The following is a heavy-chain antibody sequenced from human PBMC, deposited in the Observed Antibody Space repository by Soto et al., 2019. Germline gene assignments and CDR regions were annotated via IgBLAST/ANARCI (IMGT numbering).Heavy chain of an antibody. D-gene: IGHD1-1*01. V-gene: IGHV1-69*13. CDR3: AKDSTRRRLRPLDY. CDR2: IIPIFGTA. Sequence: ASVKVSCKASGGTFSSYAISWVRQAPGQGLEWMGGIIPIFGTANYAQKFQGRVTITADESTSTAYMELSSLRSEDTAVYYCAKDSTRRRLRPLDYWGQGTLVTVSS. CDR1: GGTFSSYA. J-gene: IGHJ4*02.